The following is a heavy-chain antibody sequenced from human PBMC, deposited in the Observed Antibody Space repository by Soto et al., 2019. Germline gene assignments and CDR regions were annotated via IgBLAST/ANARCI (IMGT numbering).Heavy chain of an antibody. J-gene: IGHJ6*02. D-gene: IGHD2-2*01. CDR3: ARDTSPVVPAAIPYYYYGMDV. Sequence: GGSLRLSCAASGFTFSDYYMSGIRQAPGKGLEWVSYISSSSSYTNYADSVKGRFTISRDNAKNSLYLQMNSLRAEDTAVYYCARDTSPVVPAAIPYYYYGMDVWGQGTTVTVSS. CDR2: ISSSSSYT. CDR1: GFTFSDYY. V-gene: IGHV3-11*06.